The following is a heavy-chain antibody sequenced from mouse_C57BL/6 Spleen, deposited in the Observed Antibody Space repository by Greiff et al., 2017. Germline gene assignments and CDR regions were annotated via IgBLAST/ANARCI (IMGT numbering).Heavy chain of an antibody. D-gene: IGHD2-4*01. CDR2: ILPGSGST. V-gene: IGHV1-9*01. CDR3: ARRGLIYDYGSWFAY. Sequence: QVQLKQSGAELMKPGASVKLSCKATGYTFTGYWIEWVKQRPGHGLEWIGEILPGSGSTNYNEKFKGKATFTADTSSNTAYMQLSSLTTEDSAIYYCARRGLIYDYGSWFAYWGQGTLVTVSA. J-gene: IGHJ3*01. CDR1: GYTFTGYW.